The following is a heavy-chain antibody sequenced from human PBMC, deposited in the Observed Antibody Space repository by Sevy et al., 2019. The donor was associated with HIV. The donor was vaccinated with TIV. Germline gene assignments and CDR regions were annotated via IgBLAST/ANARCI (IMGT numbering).Heavy chain of an antibody. CDR3: ARSGSKYYYYYGMDV. V-gene: IGHV3-7*01. CDR2: IKQDGSEK. D-gene: IGHD1-26*01. CDR1: GFTFSSYW. J-gene: IGHJ6*02. Sequence: GGSLRLSCAASGFTFSSYWMSWVRQAQGKGLEWVANIKQDGSEKYYVDSVKGRFTISRDNAKNSLYLQMNSLRAEDTAVYYSARSGSKYYYYYGMDVWGQGTTVTVSS.